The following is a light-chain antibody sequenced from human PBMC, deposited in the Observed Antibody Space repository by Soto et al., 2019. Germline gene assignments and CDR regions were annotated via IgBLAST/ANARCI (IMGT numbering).Light chain of an antibody. J-gene: IGLJ1*01. CDR1: SSNIGNHY. Sequence: QSVLTQPPSVSAAAGQKVTISCSGSSSNIGNHYVSWYQHLPGVAPKLLIYDNDKRPSGIPDRFSGSWSGTSATLGITGLQTGDEADYYCGTWDSSLTAGPYVFGSGTKLTVL. CDR3: GTWDSSLTAGPYV. V-gene: IGLV1-51*01. CDR2: DND.